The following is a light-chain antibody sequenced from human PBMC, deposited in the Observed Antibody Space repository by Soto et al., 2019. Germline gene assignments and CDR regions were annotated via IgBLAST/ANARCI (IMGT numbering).Light chain of an antibody. CDR1: QTISNY. CDR2: AAS. CDR3: QQYNSFTWT. V-gene: IGKV1-39*01. J-gene: IGKJ1*01. Sequence: DIQMTQSPSSLSASVGDRVTITCRASQTISNYLNWYQQQPGKAPKLLIYAASSLQSGVPSRFSGSGSGTEFTLTISSLQPDDFATYYCQQYNSFTWTFGQGTKVDI.